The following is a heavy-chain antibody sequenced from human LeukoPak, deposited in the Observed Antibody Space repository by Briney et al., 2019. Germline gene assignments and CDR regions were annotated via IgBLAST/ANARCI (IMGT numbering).Heavy chain of an antibody. V-gene: IGHV3-48*04. J-gene: IGHJ3*02. D-gene: IGHD6-13*01. Sequence: QSGGSLRLSCAASGFTFSSHAMNWVRQAPGKGLEWVSYISISSSSVYCADSVKGRFTISRDNAKNSLYLQMNSLRAEDTAIYYCARDNLAAAGDDNFDIWGQGTMVTVSS. CDR2: ISISSSSV. CDR3: ARDNLAAAGDDNFDI. CDR1: GFTFSSHA.